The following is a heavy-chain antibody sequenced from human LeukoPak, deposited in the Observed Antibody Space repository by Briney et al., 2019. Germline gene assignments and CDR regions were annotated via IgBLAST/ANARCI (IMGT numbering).Heavy chain of an antibody. CDR1: GFAVSTKY. J-gene: IGHJ4*02. CDR2: IYSDGRT. V-gene: IGHV3-53*01. CDR3: ARESIRGNDY. Sequence: GSLRLSCEVSGFAVSTKYMSWVRQAPGKGLEWVSLIYSDGRTFYADSVKGRFTISRDESRNTLFLQMNSLRVEDTAVYYCARESIRGNDYWGQGTLVSVSS. D-gene: IGHD3-10*01.